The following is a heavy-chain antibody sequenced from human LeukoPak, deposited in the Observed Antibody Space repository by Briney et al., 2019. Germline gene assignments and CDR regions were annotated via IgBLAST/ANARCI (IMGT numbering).Heavy chain of an antibody. CDR2: IIPIFGTA. J-gene: IGHJ3*02. Sequence: SSVKVSCKASVGTFSSYAISWVRQAPGQGLEWMGGIIPIFGTANYAQKFQGRVTITANESTSTAYMELSSLRSEDKAVYYCASTQDIVVVPAANAFDIWGQGTMVTVSS. CDR3: ASTQDIVVVPAANAFDI. D-gene: IGHD2-2*01. V-gene: IGHV1-69*13. CDR1: VGTFSSYA.